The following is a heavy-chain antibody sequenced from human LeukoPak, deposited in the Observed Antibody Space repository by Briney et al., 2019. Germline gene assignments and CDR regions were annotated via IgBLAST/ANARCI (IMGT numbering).Heavy chain of an antibody. J-gene: IGHJ4*02. D-gene: IGHD3-10*01. CDR1: GGSISSYY. V-gene: IGHV4-59*12. Sequence: SETLSLTCTVSGGSISSYYWSWIRQPPGKGLEWIGYIYYSGSTNYNPSLKSRVTISVDTSKNQFSLKVGSMTAADTAVYYCARAPHFFDARGSRYYFDSWGQGALVTVSS. CDR2: IYYSGST. CDR3: ARAPHFFDARGSRYYFDS.